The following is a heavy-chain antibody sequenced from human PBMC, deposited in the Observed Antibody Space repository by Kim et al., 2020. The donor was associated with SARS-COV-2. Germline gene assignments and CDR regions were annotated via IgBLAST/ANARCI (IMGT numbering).Heavy chain of an antibody. CDR3: TSTAYVVRNGMDV. Sequence: GGSLRLSCGGSGLTLGPYEINWVRQAPGKGLEWVSYITKSGRAYYADSVRGRFAISRDNAKNQVFLEMAGLRPEDTAVYFCTSTAYVVRNGMDV. J-gene: IGHJ6*01. CDR1: GLTLGPYE. V-gene: IGHV3-48*03. CDR2: ITKSGRA. D-gene: IGHD3-10*01.